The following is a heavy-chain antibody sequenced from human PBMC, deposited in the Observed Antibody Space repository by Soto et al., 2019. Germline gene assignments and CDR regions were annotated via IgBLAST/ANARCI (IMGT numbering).Heavy chain of an antibody. CDR2: LSGGGSNT. CDR3: ARWDGYGDV. Sequence: EVQLLESGGGLVQPGGSLRLSCAASGSSFSTYSMAWVRQTPGKGLAWVSGLSGGGSNTFYADSVQGRFTISVDNSKNTVYLQMNSLRVEDTAVYYCARWDGYGDVWGQGTLVTVSS. D-gene: IGHD4-17*01. J-gene: IGHJ4*02. V-gene: IGHV3-23*01. CDR1: GSSFSTYS.